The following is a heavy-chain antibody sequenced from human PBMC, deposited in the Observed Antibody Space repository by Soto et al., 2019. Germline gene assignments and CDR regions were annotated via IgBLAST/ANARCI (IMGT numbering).Heavy chain of an antibody. D-gene: IGHD6-13*01. Sequence: PGESLKISCKGSGYSFTSYWIGWVRQMPGKGLEWMGIIYPGDSDTRYSPSFQGQVTISADKSISTAYLQWSSLKASDTAMYYCARTSAAGTYYYGMDVWGQGTTVTVSS. V-gene: IGHV5-51*01. CDR2: IYPGDSDT. CDR1: GYSFTSYW. J-gene: IGHJ6*02. CDR3: ARTSAAGTYYYGMDV.